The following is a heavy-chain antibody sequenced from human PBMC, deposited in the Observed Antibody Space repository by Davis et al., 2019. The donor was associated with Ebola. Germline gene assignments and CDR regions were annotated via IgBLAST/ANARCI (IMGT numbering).Heavy chain of an antibody. CDR2: ISAYNGNT. Sequence: AASVKVSCKASGGTFRSYAISWVRQAPGQGLEWMGWISAYNGNTNYAQKLQGWVTMTRDTSISTAYMELSRLRSDDTAVYYCAREPIAAAETNYYYYGMDVWGQGTTVTVSS. J-gene: IGHJ6*02. CDR3: AREPIAAAETNYYYYGMDV. CDR1: GGTFRSYA. D-gene: IGHD6-13*01. V-gene: IGHV1-18*01.